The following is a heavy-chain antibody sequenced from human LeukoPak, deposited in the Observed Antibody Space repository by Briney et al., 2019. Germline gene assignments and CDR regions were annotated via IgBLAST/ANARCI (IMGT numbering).Heavy chain of an antibody. D-gene: IGHD2-21*02. CDR1: GDSISSRNW. J-gene: IGHJ3*01. Sequence: PSGTLSLTCVVSGDSISSRNWWSWARQPPEKGLEWIGEIFHSGSTNYNPSLKSRVTISVDKSRNHFSLNVSSVTAADTAVYYCARASVVVTADPDAFDLWGQRTWVTVSS. CDR2: IFHSGST. CDR3: ARASVVVTADPDAFDL. V-gene: IGHV4-4*02.